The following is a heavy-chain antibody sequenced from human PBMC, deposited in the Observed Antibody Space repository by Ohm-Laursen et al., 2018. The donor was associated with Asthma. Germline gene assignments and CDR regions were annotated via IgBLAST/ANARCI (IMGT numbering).Heavy chain of an antibody. J-gene: IGHJ4*02. Sequence: RSLRLSCTASEFTFSSYGMHWVRQAPGKGLEWVAVIAYDGSNKFYADSVKGRFTISRDNSKNILYLQMNSVRAEDTAVYYCARGTGSHSAGFYSPYCDYWGQGTLVTVSS. CDR1: EFTFSSYG. D-gene: IGHD3-22*01. CDR2: IAYDGSNK. V-gene: IGHV3-30*03. CDR3: ARGTGSHSAGFYSPYCDY.